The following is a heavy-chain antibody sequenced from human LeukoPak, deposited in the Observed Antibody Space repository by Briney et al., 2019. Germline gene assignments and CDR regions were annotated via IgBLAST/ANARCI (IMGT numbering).Heavy chain of an antibody. CDR3: ARGLIRQSAFDI. D-gene: IGHD2-8*01. CDR2: IYYSGST. V-gene: IGHV4-59*01. CDR1: GGSISSYY. J-gene: IGHJ3*02. Sequence: SETLSRTCTVSGGSISSYYWSWVRQPPGKGLGWIAYIYYSGSTNYNPSLKSRVTISIDTSKNQFSLKLNSVTAADTAVYYCARGLIRQSAFDIWGQGTMVTVSS.